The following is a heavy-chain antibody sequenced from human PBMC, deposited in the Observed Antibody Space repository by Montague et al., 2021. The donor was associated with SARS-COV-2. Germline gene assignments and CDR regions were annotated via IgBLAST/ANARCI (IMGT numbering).Heavy chain of an antibody. CDR1: GDSVSSNIAT. CDR2: TYYRSKWYN. CDR3: ASAYCGGDCYFYWYFDL. V-gene: IGHV6-1*01. D-gene: IGHD2-21*02. J-gene: IGHJ2*01. Sequence: CAISGDSVSSNIATWNWIRQSPSRGLEWLGRTYYRSKWYNDYAVSVISRVIINPDTSNNRISLQLNSVTPEDTAVYYCASAYCGGDCYFYWYFDLWGRGTLVTVSS.